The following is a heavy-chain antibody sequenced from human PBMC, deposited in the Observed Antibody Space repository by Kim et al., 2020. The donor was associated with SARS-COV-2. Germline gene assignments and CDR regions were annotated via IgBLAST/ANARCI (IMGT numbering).Heavy chain of an antibody. J-gene: IGHJ4*02. CDR2: INPSGGST. CDR1: GYTFTSYY. D-gene: IGHD6-19*01. V-gene: IGHV1-46*01. CDR3: ARGTASYSSGWYWIEY. Sequence: ASVKVSCKASGYTFTSYYMHWVRQAPGQGLEWMGIINPSGGSTSYAQKFQGRVTMTRDTSTSTVYMELSSLRSEDTAVYYCARGTASYSSGWYWIEYWGQGTLVTVSS.